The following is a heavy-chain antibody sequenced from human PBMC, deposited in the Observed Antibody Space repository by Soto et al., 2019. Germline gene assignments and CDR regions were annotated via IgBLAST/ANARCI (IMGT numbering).Heavy chain of an antibody. CDR2: IIPIFGTA. D-gene: IGHD3-3*01. J-gene: IGHJ6*02. Sequence: QVQLVQSGAEVKKPGSSVKVSCKASGGTFSSYAISWVRQAPGQGLEWMGGIIPIFGTANYAQKFQGRVTITADESTSTAYMELSSLRSEDTAVYYCARSVTIFGVVITEDYYGMDVWGQGTTVTVSS. CDR1: GGTFSSYA. V-gene: IGHV1-69*12. CDR3: ARSVTIFGVVITEDYYGMDV.